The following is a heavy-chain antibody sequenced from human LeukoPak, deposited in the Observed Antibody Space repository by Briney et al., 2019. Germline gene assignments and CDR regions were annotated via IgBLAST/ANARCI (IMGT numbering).Heavy chain of an antibody. D-gene: IGHD7-27*01. J-gene: IGHJ3*02. CDR1: GFTFSTYT. CDR3: VKVTGDGAFDI. Sequence: GGSLRLSCSASGFTFSTYTMHWVRQAPGKGLGYVSVISSNGGSTYYADSVKGRFTISRDNSKNTLYLQMTSLRAEDTAVYYCVKVTGDGAFDIWGQGTMVTVSS. V-gene: IGHV3-64D*06. CDR2: ISSNGGST.